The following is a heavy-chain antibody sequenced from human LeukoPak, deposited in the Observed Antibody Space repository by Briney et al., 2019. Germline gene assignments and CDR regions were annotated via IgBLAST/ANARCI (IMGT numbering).Heavy chain of an antibody. CDR1: GFTFSSYA. CDR3: ASSTSSYYYFDY. V-gene: IGHV3-23*01. D-gene: IGHD2-2*01. J-gene: IGHJ4*02. Sequence: GGSLRLSCAASGFTFSSYAMSWVRQAPGKGLEWVSAISGSGGSTYYADSVKGRFTISRDNSKNTLYLQMNSLRAEDTAVYYCASSTSSYYYFDYWGQGTLVTVSS. CDR2: ISGSGGST.